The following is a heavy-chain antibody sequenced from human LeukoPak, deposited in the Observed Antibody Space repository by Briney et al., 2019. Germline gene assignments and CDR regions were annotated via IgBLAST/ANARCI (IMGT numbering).Heavy chain of an antibody. J-gene: IGHJ4*02. D-gene: IGHD3-22*01. Sequence: GRSLRLSCVASGFTFSSFGMHWVRQAPGKGLEWVAVISYDGSNKYYADSVKGRFTISRDNAKNSLYLQMNSLRAEDTALYYCARAGMDSRGYYQGFDYWGQGTLVTVSS. V-gene: IGHV3-30*03. CDR2: ISYDGSNK. CDR3: ARAGMDSRGYYQGFDY. CDR1: GFTFSSFG.